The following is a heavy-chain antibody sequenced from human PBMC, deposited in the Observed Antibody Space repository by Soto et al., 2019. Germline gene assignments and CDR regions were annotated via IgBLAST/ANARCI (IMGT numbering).Heavy chain of an antibody. D-gene: IGHD3-9*01. CDR1: GGSISSYY. Sequence: QVQLQESGPGLVKPSETLSLTCTVSGGSISSYYWSWIRQPPGKGLEGMGYIYYSGSTNYNPSLKSRVTISVDTSKNQSSLKLSSVTAADTAVYYCARNYYDILTANSPYYYYYYMDVWGKGTTVTVSS. CDR3: ARNYYDILTANSPYYYYYYMDV. CDR2: IYYSGST. J-gene: IGHJ6*03. V-gene: IGHV4-59*08.